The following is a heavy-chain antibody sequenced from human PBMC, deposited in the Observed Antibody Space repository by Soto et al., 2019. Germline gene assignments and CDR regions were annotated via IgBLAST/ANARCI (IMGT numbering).Heavy chain of an antibody. V-gene: IGHV3-13*01. CDR2: IGTAGDT. J-gene: IGHJ3*02. CDR1: GFTFSSYD. D-gene: IGHD6-19*01. Sequence: GGSLRLSCAASGFTFSSYDMHWVRQATGKGLEWVSAIGTAGDTYYPGSVKGRFTISRENAKNSLYLQMNSLRAGDTAVYYCARDFSSGWYGSTVAAFDIWGQGTMVTVSS. CDR3: ARDFSSGWYGSTVAAFDI.